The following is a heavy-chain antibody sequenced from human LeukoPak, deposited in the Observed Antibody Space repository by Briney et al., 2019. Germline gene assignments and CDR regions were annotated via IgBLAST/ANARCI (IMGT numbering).Heavy chain of an antibody. CDR1: GGTFSSYA. D-gene: IGHD5-18*01. CDR2: IIPIFGTA. CDR3: ARESEGGYSYGTGLGFWAFDI. J-gene: IGHJ3*02. V-gene: IGHV1-69*13. Sequence: GASVKVSCKASGGTFSSYAISWVRQAPGQGLEWMGGIIPIFGTANYAQKFQGRVTITADESTSTAYMELSSLRSEDTAVYYCARESEGGYSYGTGLGFWAFDIWGQGTMVTVSS.